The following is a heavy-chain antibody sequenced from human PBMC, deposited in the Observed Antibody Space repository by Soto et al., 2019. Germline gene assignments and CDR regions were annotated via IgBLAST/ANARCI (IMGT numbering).Heavy chain of an antibody. J-gene: IGHJ4*02. D-gene: IGHD1-26*01. CDR3: ARVGAMAPEYNFDI. CDR1: DHSITNTY. Sequence: PSETLSLTCAVFDHSITNTYWGWIRQPPGMGLEWIGSFYLGGRNYYNPSLKSRATISVDTFNNHFSLQLSSVTAADTAMYYCARVGAMAPEYNFDIWGQGILVTVSS. CDR2: FYLGGRN. V-gene: IGHV4-38-2*01.